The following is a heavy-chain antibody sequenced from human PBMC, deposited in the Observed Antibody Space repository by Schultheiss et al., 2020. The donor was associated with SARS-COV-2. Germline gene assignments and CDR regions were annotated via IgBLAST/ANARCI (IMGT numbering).Heavy chain of an antibody. CDR2: IYHSGST. CDR3: ARDLGTDTYRTSRFDP. V-gene: IGHV4-4*02. J-gene: IGHJ5*02. Sequence: SETLSLTCAVSGGSISSSNWWSWVRQPPGKGLEWIGEIYHSGSTNYNPSLKSRVTISVDKSKNQFSLKLSSVTAADTAVYYCARDLGTDTYRTSRFDPWGHGTLVTVSS. CDR1: GGSISSSNW. D-gene: IGHD3-16*02.